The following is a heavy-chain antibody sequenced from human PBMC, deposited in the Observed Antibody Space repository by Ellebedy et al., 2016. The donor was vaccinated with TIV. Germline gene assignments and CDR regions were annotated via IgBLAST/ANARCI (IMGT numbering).Heavy chain of an antibody. J-gene: IGHJ4*02. D-gene: IGHD3-16*01. V-gene: IGHV3-21*01. Sequence: PGGSLRLSCTASGFTLKNFSLNWVRQAPGKGLEWVASSGRTLQYLNYAESVRGRFTISRDNARTCLFLQMDSLRAEDTAVYYCATDRGERGLPSFFDLWGQGTLVTVST. CDR3: ATDRGERGLPSFFDL. CDR1: GFTLKNFS. CDR2: SGRTLQYL.